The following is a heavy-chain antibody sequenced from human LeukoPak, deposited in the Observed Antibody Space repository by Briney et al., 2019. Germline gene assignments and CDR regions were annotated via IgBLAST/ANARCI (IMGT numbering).Heavy chain of an antibody. J-gene: IGHJ4*02. CDR3: ALVTYYDFWSGYGGTFDY. D-gene: IGHD3-3*01. CDR1: GYTFTSYD. CDR2: INPNSGGT. V-gene: IGHV1-2*02. Sequence: ASVKVSCKASGYTFTSYDINWVRQAPGQGLEWMGWINPNSGGTNYAQKFQGRVTMTRDTSISTAYMELSRLRSDDTAVYYCALVTYYDFWSGYGGTFDYWGQGTLVTVSS.